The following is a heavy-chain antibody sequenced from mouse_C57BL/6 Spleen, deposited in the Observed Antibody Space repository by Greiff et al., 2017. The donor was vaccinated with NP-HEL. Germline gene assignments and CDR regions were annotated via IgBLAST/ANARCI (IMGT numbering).Heavy chain of an antibody. V-gene: IGHV5-9*01. CDR3: ARRIPWDYAMDY. CDR1: GFTFSSYT. CDR2: ISGGGGNT. Sequence: EVHLVESGGGLVKPGGSLKLSCAASGFTFSSYTMSWVRQTPEKRLEWVATISGGGGNTYYPDSVKGRFTISRDNAKNTLYLQMSSLRSEDTALYYCARRIPWDYAMDYWGQGTSVTVSS. J-gene: IGHJ4*01.